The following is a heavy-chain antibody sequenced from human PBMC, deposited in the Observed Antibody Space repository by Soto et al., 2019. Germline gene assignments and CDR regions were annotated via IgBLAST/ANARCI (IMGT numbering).Heavy chain of an antibody. Sequence: PSETLSLTCTVSGGSISSGGYYWSWIRQHPGKGLEWIGYIYYSGSTYYNPSLKSRVTISVDTSKNQFSLKLSSVTAADTAVYYCARGTGPTTINYYDSSGYYYVDHYFDYWGQGTLVTVSS. CDR3: ARGTGPTTINYYDSSGYYYVDHYFDY. D-gene: IGHD3-22*01. J-gene: IGHJ4*02. V-gene: IGHV4-31*03. CDR1: GGSISSGGYY. CDR2: IYYSGST.